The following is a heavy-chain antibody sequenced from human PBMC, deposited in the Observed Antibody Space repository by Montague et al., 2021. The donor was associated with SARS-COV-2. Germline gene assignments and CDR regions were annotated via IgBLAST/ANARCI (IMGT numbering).Heavy chain of an antibody. J-gene: IGHJ3*02. CDR2: GNHSGTT. CDR3: ARGRRPVVQPVAGAAGCAFDI. D-gene: IGHD6-19*01. V-gene: IGHV4-34*01. CDR1: GGSFSNYC. Sequence: SETLSLTCAISGGSFSNYCCSWVRQPPGKGLEWIGIGNHSGTTISNSSVKRGVTISEATSKTQFYLRLNPVTAADTAAYYCARGRRPVVQPVAGAAGCAFDIWGQGTMVTVSS.